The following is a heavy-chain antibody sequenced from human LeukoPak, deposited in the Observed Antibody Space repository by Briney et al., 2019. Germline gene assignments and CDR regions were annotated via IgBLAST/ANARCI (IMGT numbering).Heavy chain of an antibody. CDR2: IDTDGSIT. Sequence: GGSLRLSCAASGFTFGNYWMHWVRQVPGKGLVWVSRIDTDGSITNYADSARSRFTISRDNARNNLYLQMNSLRAGDTAVYYCVRDLGGRYGYWGQGTLVTVPS. CDR1: GFTFGNYW. D-gene: IGHD1-26*01. V-gene: IGHV3-74*01. J-gene: IGHJ4*02. CDR3: VRDLGGRYGY.